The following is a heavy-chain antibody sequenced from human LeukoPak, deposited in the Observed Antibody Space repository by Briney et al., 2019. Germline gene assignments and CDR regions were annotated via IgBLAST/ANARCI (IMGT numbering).Heavy chain of an antibody. V-gene: IGHV1-46*01. D-gene: IGHD6-19*01. CDR3: ARDPGGLAGPYYLDF. CDR2: INPRGGGT. J-gene: IGHJ4*02. Sequence: ASVKVSCKASGYIFGRYYIHWVRQAPGQGLEWMAIINPRGGGTSYAQRFQGRVTVTRDTSTSTVYMELSSLRSEDTAVFYCARDPGGLAGPYYLDFWGQGTLVTVSS. CDR1: GYIFGRYY.